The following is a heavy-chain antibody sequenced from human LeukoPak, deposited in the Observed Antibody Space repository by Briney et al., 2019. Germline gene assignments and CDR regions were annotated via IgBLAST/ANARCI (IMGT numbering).Heavy chain of an antibody. J-gene: IGHJ4*02. D-gene: IGHD6-6*01. V-gene: IGHV4-34*01. CDR2: INHSGST. Sequence: NPSETLSLTCAVYGESFSGYYWSWIRQPPGKALEWIGEINHSGSTNYNPSLKSRVTISVDTSKNQFSLKLSSVTAADTAVYYCAREGRYSSSPPLDYWGQGTLVTVSS. CDR1: GESFSGYY. CDR3: AREGRYSSSPPLDY.